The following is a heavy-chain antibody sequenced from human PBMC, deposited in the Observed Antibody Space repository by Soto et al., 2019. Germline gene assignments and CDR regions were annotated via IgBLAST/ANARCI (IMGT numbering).Heavy chain of an antibody. V-gene: IGHV3-30*18. CDR1: GFTFSSYG. J-gene: IGHJ6*03. D-gene: IGHD2-15*01. Sequence: QVQLVESGGGVVQPGRSLRLSCAASGFTFSSYGMHWVRRAPGKGLEWVAVISYDGSNKYYADSVKGRFTISRDNSKNTLYLQMNSLRAEDTAVYYCAKDSWYCSGGSCYSYYYYMDVWGKGTTVTVSS. CDR3: AKDSWYCSGGSCYSYYYYMDV. CDR2: ISYDGSNK.